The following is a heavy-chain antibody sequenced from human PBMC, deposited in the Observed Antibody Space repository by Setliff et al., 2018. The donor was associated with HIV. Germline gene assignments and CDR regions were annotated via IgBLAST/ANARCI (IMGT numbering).Heavy chain of an antibody. CDR1: GGSISSSNW. CDR2: IYHGGST. Sequence: SLTCAVSGGSISSSNWWSWVRQPPGKGLEWIGEIYHGGSTNYNPSLKSRVTISVDKSKNQFSLKLSSVTAADTAVYYCARATPGYNYGSRHAFDIWGQGTKVTVSS. D-gene: IGHD5-18*01. CDR3: ARATPGYNYGSRHAFDI. J-gene: IGHJ3*02. V-gene: IGHV4-4*02.